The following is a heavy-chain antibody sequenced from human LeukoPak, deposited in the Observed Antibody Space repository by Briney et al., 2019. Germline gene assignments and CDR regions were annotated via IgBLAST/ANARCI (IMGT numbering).Heavy chain of an antibody. D-gene: IGHD3-22*01. J-gene: IGHJ6*03. CDR1: GGSVNSYY. V-gene: IGHV4-59*02. CDR2: IYYTGIT. Sequence: SETLSLTCTVSGGSVNSYYWSWIRQPPGEGLEWIGYIYYTGITKYNPSLKSRVTMSVDTSKNQLSLKVSSVTAADTAVYYCARWYCVSNTCYHMDVWGKGTTVTFSS. CDR3: ARWYCVSNTCYHMDV.